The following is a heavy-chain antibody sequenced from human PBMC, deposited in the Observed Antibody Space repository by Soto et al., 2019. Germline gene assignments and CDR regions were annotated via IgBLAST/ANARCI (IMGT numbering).Heavy chain of an antibody. D-gene: IGHD3-16*01. J-gene: IGHJ4*02. CDR1: GFKFSNYA. CDR3: AKDRRAGGNSAFYFDF. CDR2: ISATGGGT. Sequence: GGSLRLSCAASGFKFSNYAMSWVRQAPGKGLEWVSLISATGGGTYYADSVKGRFTISRGNSHNTLNLQVHSLTAEDTAVYYCAKDRRAGGNSAFYFDFWGQGAQVTVSS. V-gene: IGHV3-23*01.